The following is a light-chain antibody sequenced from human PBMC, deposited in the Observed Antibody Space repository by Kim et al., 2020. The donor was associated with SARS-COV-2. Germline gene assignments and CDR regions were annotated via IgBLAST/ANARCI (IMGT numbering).Light chain of an antibody. CDR2: FAS. Sequence: DIQMTQSPSSVSASVGDRVTITCRASQDVGSRLAWYQHKPGKAPSLLIKFASDLEPGVPSRFGGSGSGTDFTLTIDSLQPEDFATYYCLQVFTFPRTFGHGTKVDIK. CDR3: LQVFTFPRT. CDR1: QDVGSR. V-gene: IGKV1-12*01. J-gene: IGKJ1*01.